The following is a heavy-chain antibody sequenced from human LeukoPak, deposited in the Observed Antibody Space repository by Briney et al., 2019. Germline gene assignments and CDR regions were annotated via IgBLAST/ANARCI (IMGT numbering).Heavy chain of an antibody. V-gene: IGHV3-33*01. D-gene: IGHD3-22*01. CDR3: ARARRQDYYDSSGYYPTWFDP. Sequence: GRSLRPSCAASGFTFSIYGMHWVRQAPGKGLEWVAVIWYDGSNKSYADSVKGRFTISRDNSKNTLYLQMNSLRAEDTAVYYCARARRQDYYDSSGYYPTWFDPWGQGTLVTVSS. J-gene: IGHJ5*02. CDR2: IWYDGSNK. CDR1: GFTFSIYG.